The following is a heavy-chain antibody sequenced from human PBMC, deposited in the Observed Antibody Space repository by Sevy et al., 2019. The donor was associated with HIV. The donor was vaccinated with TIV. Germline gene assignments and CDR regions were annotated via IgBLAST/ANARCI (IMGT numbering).Heavy chain of an antibody. Sequence: GGSLRLSCAASGFTFSSYWINWVRQAPGEGLERVANINQGGSEKHYVDSVKGRFTISRDNAENTVYLQMNSLRVEDTAVYYCARGPSGASAGRFDSWGQGTLVTVSS. CDR3: ARGPSGASAGRFDS. CDR1: GFTFSSYW. J-gene: IGHJ4*02. CDR2: INQGGSEK. V-gene: IGHV3-7*01. D-gene: IGHD6-13*01.